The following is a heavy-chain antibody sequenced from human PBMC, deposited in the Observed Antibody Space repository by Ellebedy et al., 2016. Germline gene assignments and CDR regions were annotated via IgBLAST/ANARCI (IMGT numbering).Heavy chain of an antibody. J-gene: IGHJ4*02. CDR2: IKQDGSEE. Sequence: GESLKISCAASGFIFSNYWMSWVRQAPGKGLEWVADIKQDGSEEYYVDSVKGRFTISRDNAKKSLYLQMNSLRAGDTAMYYCARDWTARDLGYWGQGTQVSVSS. CDR1: GFIFSNYW. V-gene: IGHV3-7*01. CDR3: ARDWTARDLGY. D-gene: IGHD6-6*01.